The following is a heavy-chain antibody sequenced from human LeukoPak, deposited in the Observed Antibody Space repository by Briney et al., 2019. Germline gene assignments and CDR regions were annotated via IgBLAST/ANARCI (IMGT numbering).Heavy chain of an antibody. CDR3: ARDVGDSSSWYFDY. V-gene: IGHV1-18*01. CDR2: ISAYNGNT. J-gene: IGHJ4*02. D-gene: IGHD6-13*01. Sequence: GASVKVSCTASGYTFTSYGISWVRQAPGQGLEWMGWISAYNGNTNYAQKLQGRVTMTTDTSTSTAYMELRSLRSDDTAVYYCARDVGDSSSWYFDYWGQGTLVTVSS. CDR1: GYTFTSYG.